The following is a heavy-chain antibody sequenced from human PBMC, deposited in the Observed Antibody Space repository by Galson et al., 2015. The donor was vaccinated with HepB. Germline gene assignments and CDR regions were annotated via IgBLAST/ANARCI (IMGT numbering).Heavy chain of an antibody. CDR2: INPNSGGT. Sequence: SVKVSCKASGYTFTGYYMHWVRQAPGQGLEWMGWINPNSGGTNYAQKFQGRVTMTRDTSISTAYMELSRLRSDDTAVYYCARLPVVPAAIPFDYWGQGTLVTVSS. D-gene: IGHD2-2*01. J-gene: IGHJ4*02. CDR3: ARLPVVPAAIPFDY. V-gene: IGHV1-2*02. CDR1: GYTFTGYY.